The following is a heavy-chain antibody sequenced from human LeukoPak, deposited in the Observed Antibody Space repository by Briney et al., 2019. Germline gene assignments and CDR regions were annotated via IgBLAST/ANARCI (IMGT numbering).Heavy chain of an antibody. CDR2: IYYSGST. D-gene: IGHD4-17*01. V-gene: IGHV4-61*08. CDR1: GGSISSGDYY. Sequence: PSETLSLTCTVSGGSISSGDYYWSWIRQPPGQGLEWIGYIYYSGSTNYNPSLKSRVTISVDTSKNQFSLKLSSVTAADTAVYYCARLSSTVVDYWGQGTLVTVSS. CDR3: ARLSSTVVDY. J-gene: IGHJ4*02.